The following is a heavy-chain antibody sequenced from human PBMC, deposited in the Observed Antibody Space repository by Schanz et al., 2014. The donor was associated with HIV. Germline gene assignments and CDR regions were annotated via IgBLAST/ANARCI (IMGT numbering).Heavy chain of an antibody. CDR2: VSWDGGST. J-gene: IGHJ4*02. CDR3: AKGGSSWPPFFDY. Sequence: EVHLVESGGVVVQPGGSLRLACVVSGFTFDDYTMNWVRQAPGKGLEWVSLVSWDGGSTYYADSVKGRFTISRDNSKNSLYLQMNSLKTEDSGLYYCAKGGSSWPPFFDYWGQGTLVTVSS. CDR1: GFTFDDYT. V-gene: IGHV3-43*01. D-gene: IGHD6-13*01.